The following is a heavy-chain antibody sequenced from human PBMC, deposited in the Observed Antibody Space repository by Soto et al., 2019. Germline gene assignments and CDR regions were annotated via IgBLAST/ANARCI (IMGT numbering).Heavy chain of an antibody. D-gene: IGHD3-22*01. CDR1: GFTLSSYA. J-gene: IGHJ4*02. CDR3: AKVERYYYDSSGYYSSPLF. V-gene: IGHV3-23*01. CDR2: ISGSGGTT. Sequence: EVQLLESGGGLVQPGGSLRLSCAASGFTLSSYAMSWVRQAPGKGLEWVSAISGSGGTTHYADSVKGRFTISRDTSKNTLYLQMNSLRAEDTAVYYCAKVERYYYDSSGYYSSPLFWGQGTLVTVSS.